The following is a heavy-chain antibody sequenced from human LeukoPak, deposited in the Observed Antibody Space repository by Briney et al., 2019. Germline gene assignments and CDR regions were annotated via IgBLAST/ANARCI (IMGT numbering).Heavy chain of an antibody. Sequence: GGSLRLSCAATGFTFSSYSMNWVRQAPGKGLEWLASISSKGSYIYYADSVEGRFTISRDNDKKSLYLQMNSLRADDTAVYYCARSHQRVGIEDYWGQGTLVTVSS. V-gene: IGHV3-21*01. D-gene: IGHD1-26*01. CDR3: ARSHQRVGIEDY. CDR2: ISSKGSYI. CDR1: GFTFSSYS. J-gene: IGHJ4*02.